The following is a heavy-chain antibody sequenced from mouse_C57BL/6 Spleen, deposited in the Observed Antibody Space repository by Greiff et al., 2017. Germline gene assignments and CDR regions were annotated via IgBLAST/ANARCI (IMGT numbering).Heavy chain of an antibody. CDR1: GFTFSSYG. D-gene: IGHD2-1*01. Sequence: EVKLMESGGDLVKPGGSLKLSCAASGFTFSSYGMSWVRQTPDQRLEWVATISSGGSYTYYPDSVKGRFTISRDNAKNTLYLQMSSLKSEDTAMYYCARHGGYGNPWFAYWGQGTLVTVSA. V-gene: IGHV5-6*01. CDR2: ISSGGSYT. J-gene: IGHJ3*01. CDR3: ARHGGYGNPWFAY.